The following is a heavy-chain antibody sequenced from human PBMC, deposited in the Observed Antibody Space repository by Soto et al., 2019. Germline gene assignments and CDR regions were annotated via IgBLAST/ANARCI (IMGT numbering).Heavy chain of an antibody. CDR1: GFTFSSYG. J-gene: IGHJ4*02. Sequence: GGSLRLSCAASGFTFSSYGMHWVRQAPGKGLEWVAVIWYDGSNKYYADSVKGRFTISRDNSKNTLYLQMNSLRAEDTAVYYCARGTPDYYDSSGRNHNDYWGQGTLVTVSS. D-gene: IGHD3-22*01. V-gene: IGHV3-33*01. CDR2: IWYDGSNK. CDR3: ARGTPDYYDSSGRNHNDY.